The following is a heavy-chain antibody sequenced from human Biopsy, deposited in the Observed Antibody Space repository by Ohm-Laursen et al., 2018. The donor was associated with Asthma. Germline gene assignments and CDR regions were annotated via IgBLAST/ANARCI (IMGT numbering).Heavy chain of an antibody. V-gene: IGHV1-69*17. D-gene: IGHD1-26*01. CDR2: IIPIFGIA. Sequence: SSVKVSCKASGGTFSSYAISWVRQAPGQGLEWMGGIIPIFGIANYAQKFQGRVTITADKSTSTAYMELSSLRSEDTAVYYCARGGSYSSRRYYFDYWGQGTLVTGSS. CDR3: ARGGSYSSRRYYFDY. J-gene: IGHJ4*02. CDR1: GGTFSSYA.